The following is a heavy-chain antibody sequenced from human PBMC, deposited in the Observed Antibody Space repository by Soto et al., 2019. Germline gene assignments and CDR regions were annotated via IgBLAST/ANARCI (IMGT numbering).Heavy chain of an antibody. D-gene: IGHD3-22*01. J-gene: IGHJ4*02. CDR3: ARYDSSGYYYFDY. CDR2: IYYSGST. CDR1: GGSISIGGYY. Sequence: SETLSLTCTVSGGSISIGGYYWSCIRQHPGKGLEWIGYIYYSGSTYYNPSLKSRVTISVDTSKNQFSLKLSSVTAADTAVYYCARYDSSGYYYFDYWGQGTLVTV. V-gene: IGHV4-31*03.